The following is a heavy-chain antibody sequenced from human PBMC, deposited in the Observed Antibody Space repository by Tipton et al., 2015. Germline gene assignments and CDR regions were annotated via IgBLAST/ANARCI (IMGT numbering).Heavy chain of an antibody. CDR3: ARGGNNWFDP. CDR2: IHYSGST. D-gene: IGHD2-15*01. V-gene: IGHV4-59*11. J-gene: IGHJ5*02. CDR1: GGSISSHY. Sequence: GSLRLSCTVSGGSISSHYWSWIRQLPGKGLEWIGYIHYSGSTNYNPSLKSRVTISEDTSKNQFSLNLTSVNAADTAVYYCARGGNNWFDPWGQGALVSVSS.